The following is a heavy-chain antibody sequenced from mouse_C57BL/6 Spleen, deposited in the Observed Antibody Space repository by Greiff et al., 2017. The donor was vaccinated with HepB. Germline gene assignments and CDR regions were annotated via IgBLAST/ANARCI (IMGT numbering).Heavy chain of an antibody. V-gene: IGHV1-62-2*01. J-gene: IGHJ2*01. CDR1: GYTFTEYT. CDR2: FYPGSGSI. D-gene: IGHD4-1*01. CDR3: ARHEDKSWECEYYIDY. Sequence: VKLQESGAELVKPGASVKLSCKASGYTFTEYTIHWVKQRPGQGLEWIGWFYPGSGSIKYNEKFKDKATLTADKSSSTAYMELSRMASEDSAVYFCARHEDKSWECEYYIDYWGQGTTLTVSS.